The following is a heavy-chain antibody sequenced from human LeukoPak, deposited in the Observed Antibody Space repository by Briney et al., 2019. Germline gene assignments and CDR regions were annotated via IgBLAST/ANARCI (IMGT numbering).Heavy chain of an antibody. CDR3: ARGGRFGERAAFDI. V-gene: IGHV3-23*01. D-gene: IGHD3-10*01. Sequence: GGSLRLSCAASGFTFSSYAMSWVRQAPGKGLEWVSAISGSGGSTYYADSVKGRFSISRDNSKNTPYLQMNSLRSEDSAVYYCARGGRFGERAAFDIWGQGTMVTVSS. CDR1: GFTFSSYA. CDR2: ISGSGGST. J-gene: IGHJ3*02.